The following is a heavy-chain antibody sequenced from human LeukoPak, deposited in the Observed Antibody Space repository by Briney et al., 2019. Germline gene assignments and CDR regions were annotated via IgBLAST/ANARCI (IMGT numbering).Heavy chain of an antibody. CDR1: GGSFSGYY. D-gene: IGHD2-15*01. V-gene: IGHV4-34*01. J-gene: IGHJ4*02. CDR3: ARRHLFCSGGSCYSGSANFDY. CDR2: INHSGST. Sequence: PSETLSLTCAVYGGSFSGYYWSWIRQPPGKGLEWIGEINHSGSTNYNPSLKSRVTISVDTSKNQFSLKLSSVTAADTAVYYCARRHLFCSGGSCYSGSANFDYWGQGTLVTVSS.